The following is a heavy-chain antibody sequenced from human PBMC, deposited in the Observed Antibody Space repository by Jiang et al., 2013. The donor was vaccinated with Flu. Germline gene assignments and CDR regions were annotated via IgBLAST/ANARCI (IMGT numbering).Heavy chain of an antibody. CDR1: GFTFSDYY. V-gene: IGHV3-11*05. Sequence: GLVKPGGSLRLSCAASGFTFSDYYMSWIRQAPGKGLEWVSYISSSSSYTNYADSVKGRFTISRDNAKNSLYLQMNSLRAEDTAVYYCARDQMGAGTVDYWGQGTLVTVSS. CDR2: ISSSSSYT. J-gene: IGHJ4*02. D-gene: IGHD6-19*01. CDR3: ARDQMGAGTVDY.